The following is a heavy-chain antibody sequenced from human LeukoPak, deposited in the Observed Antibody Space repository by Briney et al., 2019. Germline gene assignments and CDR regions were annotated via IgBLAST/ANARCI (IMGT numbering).Heavy chain of an antibody. Sequence: GGSLRLSCAASGFTFTSYWMSWVRQAPGKGLEWVANIKEDGSEKYYVDSVKGRFTISRDNAKNSVSLQMNSLRAEDTAVYYCASSMVVAASYWGQGTLVTVSS. CDR2: IKEDGSEK. CDR1: GFTFTSYW. V-gene: IGHV3-7*01. CDR3: ASSMVVAASY. J-gene: IGHJ4*02. D-gene: IGHD2-15*01.